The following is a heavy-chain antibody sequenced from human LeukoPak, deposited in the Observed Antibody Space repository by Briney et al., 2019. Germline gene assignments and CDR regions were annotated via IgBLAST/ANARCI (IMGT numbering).Heavy chain of an antibody. Sequence: ASVKVSCKASGYTFTGYYMHWVRQAPGQGLEWMGWINPNTGATDIAQKFQGRVTMTRDTSISAAYMELSRLRSDDTAVYYCTREHRSYMNCYQDDLHGMDVWGQGPTFTVS. CDR3: TREHRSYMNCYQDDLHGMDV. CDR2: INPNTGAT. V-gene: IGHV1-2*02. D-gene: IGHD2-15*01. CDR1: GYTFTGYY. J-gene: IGHJ6*02.